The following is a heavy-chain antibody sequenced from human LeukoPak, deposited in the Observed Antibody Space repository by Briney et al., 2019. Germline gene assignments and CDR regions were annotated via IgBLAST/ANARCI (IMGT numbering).Heavy chain of an antibody. Sequence: SVKVSCKASGGTFSSYAISWVRQAPGQGLEWMGRIIPILGIANYAQKFQGRVTITADKSTSTAYMELSSLRSEDTAVYYCARDGGYDRGHYYYGMDVWGQGTTVTVSS. V-gene: IGHV1-69*04. D-gene: IGHD5-12*01. CDR3: ARDGGYDRGHYYYGMDV. CDR2: IIPILGIA. J-gene: IGHJ6*02. CDR1: GGTFSSYA.